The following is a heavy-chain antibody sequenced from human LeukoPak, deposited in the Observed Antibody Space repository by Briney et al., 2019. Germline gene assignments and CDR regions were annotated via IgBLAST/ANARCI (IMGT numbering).Heavy chain of an antibody. CDR3: ASKGDSSDDAFDI. V-gene: IGHV4-34*01. CDR2: INHSGST. J-gene: IGHJ3*02. Sequence: PSETLSLTCAVYGGSFSGYYWSWIRQPPGKGLEWIGEINHSGSTNYNPSLKSRVTISVDTSKNQFSLKLSSVTAADTAVYYCASKGDSSDDAFDIWGQGTMVTVSS. D-gene: IGHD3-22*01. CDR1: GGSFSGYY.